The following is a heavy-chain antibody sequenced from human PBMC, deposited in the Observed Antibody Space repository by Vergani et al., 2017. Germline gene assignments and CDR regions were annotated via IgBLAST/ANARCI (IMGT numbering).Heavy chain of an antibody. J-gene: IGHJ6*02. D-gene: IGHD3-10*01. CDR2: IYSGGST. CDR3: AGDPVWFGELSHYYYGMDV. Sequence: EVQLVETGGGLIQPGGSLRLSCAASGFTVSSNYMSWVRQAPGKGLEWVSVIYSGGSTYYADSVKGRFTISRDNSKNTLYLQMNSLRAEDTAVYYCAGDPVWFGELSHYYYGMDVWGQGTTVTVSS. V-gene: IGHV3-53*02. CDR1: GFTVSSNY.